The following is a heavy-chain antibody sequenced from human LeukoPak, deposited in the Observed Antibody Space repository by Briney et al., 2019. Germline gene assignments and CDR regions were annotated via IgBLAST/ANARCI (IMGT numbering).Heavy chain of an antibody. J-gene: IGHJ1*01. CDR3: ARDLPVSYNTASVYFQP. D-gene: IGHD1-1*01. Sequence: PGGSLRLSCAASGFTFSSYSMNWVRQAPGKGLEWVSSISSSSSYIYYADSVKGRSTISRDNAKNSLYLQMNSLRAEDTAVYYCARDLPVSYNTASVYFQPWGQGTLVTVSS. V-gene: IGHV3-21*01. CDR2: ISSSSSYI. CDR1: GFTFSSYS.